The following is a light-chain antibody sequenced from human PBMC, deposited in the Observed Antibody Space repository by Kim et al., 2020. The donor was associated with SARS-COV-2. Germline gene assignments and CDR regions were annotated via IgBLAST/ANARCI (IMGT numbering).Light chain of an antibody. CDR2: GAS. CDR3: QKYNGAPWT. Sequence: ASVGDRGTITCRASKSINNDLAWYQQKPGKVPNLLIYGASALQSGVPSRFSGRGSGTDFTLTISSLQPEDVAIYYCQKYNGAPWTFGQGTKVDIK. J-gene: IGKJ1*01. V-gene: IGKV1-27*01. CDR1: KSINND.